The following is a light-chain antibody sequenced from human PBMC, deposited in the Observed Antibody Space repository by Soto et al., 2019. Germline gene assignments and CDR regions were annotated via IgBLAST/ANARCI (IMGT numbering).Light chain of an antibody. J-gene: IGKJ5*01. Sequence: DIQMTQSPSTLSASVGDRVTITCRASQSISSWLAWYQQKPGKAPKSLIYKASSLESGVPSRFSGGGSGTEFTLTISSLQPDDFATYYCQQYSMYPITFGQGTLLEIK. CDR2: KAS. CDR3: QQYSMYPIT. CDR1: QSISSW. V-gene: IGKV1-5*03.